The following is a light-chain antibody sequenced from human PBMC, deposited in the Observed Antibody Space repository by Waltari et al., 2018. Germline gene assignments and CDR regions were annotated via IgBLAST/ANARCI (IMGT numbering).Light chain of an antibody. V-gene: IGKV3-15*01. CDR3: HQYKNWPGT. CDR2: GAS. J-gene: IGKJ2*02. Sequence: VMTQFPATLSLSPGESATLFCRASQSITSNLAWYQQKPGQAPRLLMYGASIRAPGIPARVSGGGSWTEFTLTISSLQSEDFAVYYCHQYKNWPGTFGQGTKLEIK. CDR1: QSITSN.